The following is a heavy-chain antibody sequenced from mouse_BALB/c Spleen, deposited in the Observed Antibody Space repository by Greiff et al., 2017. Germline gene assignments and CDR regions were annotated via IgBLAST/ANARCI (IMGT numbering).Heavy chain of an antibody. J-gene: IGHJ3*01. CDR2: IWSGGST. CDR3: ARNGGYDYDAFFAY. D-gene: IGHD2-4*01. V-gene: IGHV2-2*02. Sequence: QVQLKESGPGLVQPSQSLSITCTVSGFSLTSYGVHWVRQSPGKGLEWLGVIWSGGSTDYNAAFISRLSISKDNSKSQVFFKMNSLQANDTAIYYCARNGGYDYDAFFAYWGQGTLVTVSA. CDR1: GFSLTSYG.